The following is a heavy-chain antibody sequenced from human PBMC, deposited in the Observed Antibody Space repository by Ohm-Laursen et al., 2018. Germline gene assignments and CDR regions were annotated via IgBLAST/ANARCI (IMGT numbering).Heavy chain of an antibody. CDR2: IVVGSGNT. V-gene: IGHV1-58*02. CDR3: AAGYYYGSGAPGMDV. J-gene: IGHJ6*02. D-gene: IGHD3-10*01. Sequence: SVKVSCKASGFTFTDSAIQWVRQARGQRLEWIGWIVVGSGNTNYAQKFQERVTITRDMSTSTAYMELSSLRSDDTAVYYCAAGYYYGSGAPGMDVWGQGTTVTVSS. CDR1: GFTFTDSA.